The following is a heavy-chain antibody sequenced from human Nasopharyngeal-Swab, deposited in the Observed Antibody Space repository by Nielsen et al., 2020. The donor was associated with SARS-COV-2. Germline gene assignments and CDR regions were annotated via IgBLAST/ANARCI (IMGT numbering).Heavy chain of an antibody. D-gene: IGHD6-13*01. J-gene: IGHJ3*02. CDR2: IDPSDSYT. Sequence: VSQMPGTGLEWMGRIDPSDSYTNYSPSFQGHVTISADKSISTAYLQWSSLKASDTAMYYCARRGGTAGSDAFDIWGQGTMVTVSS. V-gene: IGHV5-10-1*01. CDR3: ARRGGTAGSDAFDI.